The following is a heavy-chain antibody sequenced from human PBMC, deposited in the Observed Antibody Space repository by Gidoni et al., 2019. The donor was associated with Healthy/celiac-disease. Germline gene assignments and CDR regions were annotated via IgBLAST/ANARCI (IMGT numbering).Heavy chain of an antibody. CDR3: ARGGCSGGSCYSPWWYYYYYGMDV. V-gene: IGHV4-34*01. CDR1: GGSFSGYY. D-gene: IGHD2-15*01. J-gene: IGHJ6*02. CDR2: INHSGST. Sequence: QVQLQQWGAGLLKPSETLSLTCAVYGGSFSGYYWSWIRQPPGKGLEWIGEINHSGSTNYNPSLKSRVTISVDTSKNQFSLKLSSVTAADTAVYYCARGGCSGGSCYSPWWYYYYYGMDVWGQGTTVTVSS.